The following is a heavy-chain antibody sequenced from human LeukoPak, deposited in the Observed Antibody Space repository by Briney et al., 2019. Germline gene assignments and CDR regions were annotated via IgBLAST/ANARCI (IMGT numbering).Heavy chain of an antibody. CDR2: INHGGST. J-gene: IGHJ2*01. D-gene: IGHD3-16*01. CDR3: ARLKMGAYFDL. V-gene: IGHV4-34*01. CDR1: GGSFSDYY. Sequence: SETLSLTCAVYGGSFSDYYWSWIRQPPGKGLEWIGEINHGGSTNYNPSLKSRVTISVDTSKNQFSLKLSSVTVADTAVYFCARLKMGAYFDLWGRGTLVTVSS.